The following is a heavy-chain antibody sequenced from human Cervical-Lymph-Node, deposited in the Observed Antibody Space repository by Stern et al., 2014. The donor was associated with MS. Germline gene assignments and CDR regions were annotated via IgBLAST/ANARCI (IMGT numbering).Heavy chain of an antibody. V-gene: IGHV1-46*03. CDR2: INPNSGTS. D-gene: IGHD1-1*01. CDR3: TRVQRERRALDHLDP. CDR1: GFTFTTHC. J-gene: IGHJ5*02. Sequence: VQLVESGAEVKKPGASVKVSCEASGFTFTTHCIHWIRQAPGEGLEWVGMINPNSGTSSYARQFQGRVTITRDTSTSTIYMELTGLRSEDTAVYFFTRVQRERRALDHLDPWGQGTLVTVS.